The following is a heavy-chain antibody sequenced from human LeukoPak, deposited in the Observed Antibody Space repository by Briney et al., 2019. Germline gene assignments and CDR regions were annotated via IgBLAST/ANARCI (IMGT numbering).Heavy chain of an antibody. Sequence: GGSLSLSCAASGFTFNSYGMHWVRHAPGKGLEWVAVISYDGSSKYYIDSVKGRFTISRDNSKNTLFLQMNSLRAEDTAVYYCARGENSKTYPVSGYWGQGTLVTVSS. CDR3: ARGENSKTYPVSGY. D-gene: IGHD2/OR15-2a*01. J-gene: IGHJ4*02. CDR1: GFTFNSYG. CDR2: ISYDGSSK. V-gene: IGHV3-30*03.